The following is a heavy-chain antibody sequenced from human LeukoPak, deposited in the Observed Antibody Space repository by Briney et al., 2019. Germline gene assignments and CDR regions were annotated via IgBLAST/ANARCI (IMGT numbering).Heavy chain of an antibody. Sequence: GGSLRLSCAASGFTFSSYGMLWVRQAPGKGLEWVAFIRYDGSNKYYADSVKGRFTISRDNSKNTLYLQMNSLRAEDTAVYYCAKDWGGYSSSWYKVNYYYYGMDVWGQGTTVTVSS. V-gene: IGHV3-30*02. CDR2: IRYDGSNK. CDR3: AKDWGGYSSSWYKVNYYYYGMDV. J-gene: IGHJ6*02. CDR1: GFTFSSYG. D-gene: IGHD6-13*01.